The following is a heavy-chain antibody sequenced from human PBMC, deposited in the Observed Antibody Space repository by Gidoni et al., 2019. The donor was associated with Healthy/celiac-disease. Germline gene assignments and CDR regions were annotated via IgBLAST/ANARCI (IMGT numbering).Heavy chain of an antibody. V-gene: IGHV4-38-2*01. Sequence: QVQLQESGPGLVKPSETLSLTCAVSGYSISSGYYWGWIRQPPGKGLEWIGSIYHSGSTYYNPSLKSRVTISVDTSKNQFSLKLSSVTAADTAVYYCARRSHDPYYYYGMDVWGQGTTVTVSS. D-gene: IGHD3-16*01. CDR1: GYSISSGYY. J-gene: IGHJ6*02. CDR3: ARRSHDPYYYYGMDV. CDR2: IYHSGST.